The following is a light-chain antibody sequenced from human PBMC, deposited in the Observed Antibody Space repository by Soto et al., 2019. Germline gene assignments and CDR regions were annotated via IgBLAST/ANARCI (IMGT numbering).Light chain of an antibody. V-gene: IGKV1-39*01. J-gene: IGKJ1*01. Sequence: EIQMTQSPSSLSASVGDRVTISCRASQSIRNYVSWYQQKPGTAPKLLIRAASTLQSGVPSRFSGSGSGTDFTLTISSLQIEDFATYFCQQTDSTPQTFGQGTNVEI. CDR2: AAS. CDR3: QQTDSTPQT. CDR1: QSIRNY.